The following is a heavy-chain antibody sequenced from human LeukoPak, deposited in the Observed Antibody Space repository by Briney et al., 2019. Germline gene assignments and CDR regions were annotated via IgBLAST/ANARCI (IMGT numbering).Heavy chain of an antibody. D-gene: IGHD3-10*01. J-gene: IGHJ3*02. Sequence: GGSLRLSCEASGFTFTTYTMNWVRQAPGKGLEWVSYISGSGSTIYDADSVKGRFTISRDNAKNSLYLQMNSLRAEDTAVYYCARDETRSGAFDIWGQGTMVTVSS. CDR1: GFTFTTYT. CDR2: ISGSGSTI. V-gene: IGHV3-48*04. CDR3: ARDETRSGAFDI.